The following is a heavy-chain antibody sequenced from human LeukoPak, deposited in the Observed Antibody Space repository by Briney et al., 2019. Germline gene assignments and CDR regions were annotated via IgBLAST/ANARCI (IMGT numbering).Heavy chain of an antibody. CDR3: ARAGRTYSLDAFDI. V-gene: IGHV1-69*05. D-gene: IGHD3-10*01. J-gene: IGHJ3*02. CDR2: IIPIFGTA. Sequence: ASVKVSCKASGGTFSSYAISWVRQAPGQGLEWMGGIIPIFGTANYAQKFQGRVTITTDESTSTAYMELSSLRSEDTAVYYCARAGRTYSLDAFDIWGQGTMVTVSS. CDR1: GGTFSSYA.